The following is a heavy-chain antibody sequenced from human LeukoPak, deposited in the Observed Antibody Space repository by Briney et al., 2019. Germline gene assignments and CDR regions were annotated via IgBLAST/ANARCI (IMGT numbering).Heavy chain of an antibody. V-gene: IGHV5-51*01. J-gene: IGHJ3*02. CDR3: ARSEKVDSSGYFLSDDAFDI. CDR2: IYPGDSDT. CDR1: GYRFTSYW. D-gene: IGHD3-22*01. Sequence: GESLKISCKGSGYRFTSYWIGWVRQMPGKGLEWMGIIYPGDSDTRYSPSFQGQVTISADKSISTAHLQWSSLQASDTAMYYCARSEKVDSSGYFLSDDAFDIWGQGTMVTVSS.